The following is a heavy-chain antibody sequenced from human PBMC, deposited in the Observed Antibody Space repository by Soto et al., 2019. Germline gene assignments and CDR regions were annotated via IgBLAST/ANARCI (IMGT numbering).Heavy chain of an antibody. CDR2: IKSKTDGGTT. CDR1: GFTFSNAW. D-gene: IGHD3-22*01. J-gene: IGHJ3*02. V-gene: IGHV3-15*01. Sequence: GGSLRLSCAASGFTFSNAWMSWVRQAPGKGLEWVGRIKSKTDGGTTDYAAPVKGRFTISRDDSKNTLYLQMNSLKTEDTAVYYCTTGGDNYYDISGHPGDFDIWGQGTMVTVSS. CDR3: TTGGDNYYDISGHPGDFDI.